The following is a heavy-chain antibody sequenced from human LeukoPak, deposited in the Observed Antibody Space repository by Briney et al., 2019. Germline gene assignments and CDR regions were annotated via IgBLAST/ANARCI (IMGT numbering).Heavy chain of an antibody. V-gene: IGHV3-23*01. CDR3: ARGPSCTSTSCYVIGAFDI. CDR2: ISGSGGST. CDR1: GFTFSSYA. Sequence: GSLRLSCAASGFTFSSYAMSWVRQAPGKGLEWVSAISGSGGSTYYADSVKGRFIISRDNSKNTLFLQMNSLRVDDMAVYYCARGPSCTSTSCYVIGAFDIWGLGTTVTVSS. D-gene: IGHD2-2*01. J-gene: IGHJ3*02.